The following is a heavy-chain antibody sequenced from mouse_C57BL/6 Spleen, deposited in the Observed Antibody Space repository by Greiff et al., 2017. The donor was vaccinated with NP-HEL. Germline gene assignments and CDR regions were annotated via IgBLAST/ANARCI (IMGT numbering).Heavy chain of an antibody. CDR3: ARSDYYGSSPAMDD. D-gene: IGHD1-1*01. J-gene: IGHJ4*01. V-gene: IGHV1-9*01. CDR2: ILPGSGST. Sequence: VKLMESGAELMKPGASVKLSCKATGYPFTGYWIAWVKPRPGHGLEWIGEILPGSGSTNYNETFKGKATFTADTSSNTAYMQLSSLTTEDSAIYYCARSDYYGSSPAMDDWGQGTSVTVSS. CDR1: GYPFTGYW.